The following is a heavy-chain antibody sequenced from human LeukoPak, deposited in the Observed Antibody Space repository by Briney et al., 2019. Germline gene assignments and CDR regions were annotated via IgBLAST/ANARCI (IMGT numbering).Heavy chain of an antibody. CDR3: AKDRDIVVVVAGGYFGY. Sequence: GGSLRLSCAASGFTFSSYAMHWVRQAPGKGLEWVAVISYDGSNKYYADSVKGRFTISRDNSKNTLYLQMNSLRAEDTAVYYCAKDRDIVVVVAGGYFGYWGQGTLVTVSS. CDR2: ISYDGSNK. V-gene: IGHV3-30*01. J-gene: IGHJ4*02. D-gene: IGHD2-15*01. CDR1: GFTFSSYA.